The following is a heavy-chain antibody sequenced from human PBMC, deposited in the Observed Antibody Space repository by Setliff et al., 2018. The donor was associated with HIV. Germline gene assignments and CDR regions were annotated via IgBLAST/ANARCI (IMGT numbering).Heavy chain of an antibody. CDR1: GGSFTGFY. CDR3: ARALRRVTGSEWFDP. D-gene: IGHD2-21*02. J-gene: IGHJ5*02. V-gene: IGHV4-31*02. CDR2: IYYSGST. Sequence: PSETLSLTCAVYGGSFTGFYWRWIRQHPGKGLEWIGYIYYSGSTYYNPSLKSRVTISVDTSKNQFSLKLSSVTAADTAVYYCARALRRVTGSEWFDPWGQGTLVTVSS.